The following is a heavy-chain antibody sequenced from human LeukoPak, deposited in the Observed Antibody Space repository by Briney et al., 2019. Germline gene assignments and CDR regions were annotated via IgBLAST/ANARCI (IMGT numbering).Heavy chain of an antibody. V-gene: IGHV1-18*01. Sequence: GASVTVSRTDSGYTFTSYGISSVRQAPGQGLEWMGWISAYSDYTFYAQKFQGRVTLTRDTSISTVYMELTTLTSDDTALYYCAVAPGDYWGQGTLVSVSA. CDR3: AVAPGDY. CDR2: ISAYSDYT. CDR1: GYTFTSYG. D-gene: IGHD2-21*01. J-gene: IGHJ4*02.